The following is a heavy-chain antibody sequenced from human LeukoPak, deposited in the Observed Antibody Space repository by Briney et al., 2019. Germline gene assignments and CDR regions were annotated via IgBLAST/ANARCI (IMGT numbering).Heavy chain of an antibody. D-gene: IGHD1-26*01. J-gene: IGHJ4*02. Sequence: PGGSLRLSCAASVFTFDSYSMNWVRKAPGKGMEWVSYISSSSSTIYYADSVKGRFTISRDNAKNSLYLQMNSLRAEDTAVYYCARDGSRGGAPWYYFDYWGQGTLVTVSS. CDR3: ARDGSRGGAPWYYFDY. CDR1: VFTFDSYS. V-gene: IGHV3-48*04. CDR2: ISSSSSTI.